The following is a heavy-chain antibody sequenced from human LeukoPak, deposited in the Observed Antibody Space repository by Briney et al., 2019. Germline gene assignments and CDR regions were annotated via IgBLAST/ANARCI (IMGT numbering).Heavy chain of an antibody. D-gene: IGHD2-15*01. CDR1: GFTVSSNY. Sequence: QPGRSLRLSCAASGFTVSSNYMSWVRQAPGKGLEWVSVIYSGGSTYYADSVKGRFTISRDNSKNTLYLQMNSLRAEDTAVYYCARARLGFTRGIGTNYFDYWGQGTLVTVSS. V-gene: IGHV3-66*01. CDR3: ARARLGFTRGIGTNYFDY. CDR2: IYSGGST. J-gene: IGHJ4*02.